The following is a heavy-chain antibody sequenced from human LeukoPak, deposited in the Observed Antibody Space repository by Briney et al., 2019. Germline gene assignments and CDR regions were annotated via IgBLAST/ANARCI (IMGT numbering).Heavy chain of an antibody. D-gene: IGHD3-3*01. CDR3: ASESYDFWSGPPGFFDY. V-gene: IGHV1-46*01. Sequence: GASVKVSCKASGYTFTSYYMHWVGQAPGQGREWMGIINPSGGSTSYAQKFQGRVTMTRDTSTSTVYMELSSLRSEDTVGYYCASESYDFWSGPPGFFDYWGQGTLVTVSS. CDR1: GYTFTSYY. J-gene: IGHJ4*02. CDR2: INPSGGST.